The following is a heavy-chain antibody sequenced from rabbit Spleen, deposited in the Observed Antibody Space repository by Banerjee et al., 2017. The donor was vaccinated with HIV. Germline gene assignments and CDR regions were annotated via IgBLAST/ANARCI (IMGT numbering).Heavy chain of an antibody. V-gene: IGHV1S45*01. Sequence: EQLEESGGGLVKPEGSLTLTCTASGFSFSFVNYMCWVRQAPGKGLEWIACIYGGGSGSTYYASWAKGRFTISRTSSTTVTLRMTSLTAADTATYFCARGPPYAGYAGYGYVYLNLWGPGTLVTVS. D-gene: IGHD6-1*01. CDR1: GFSFSFVNY. J-gene: IGHJ4*01. CDR3: ARGPPYAGYAGYGYVYLNL. CDR2: IYGGGSGST.